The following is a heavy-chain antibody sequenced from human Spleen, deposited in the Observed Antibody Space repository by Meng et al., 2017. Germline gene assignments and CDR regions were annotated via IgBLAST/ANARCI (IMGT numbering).Heavy chain of an antibody. CDR1: GFTFSSCA. D-gene: IGHD6-13*01. Sequence: GESLKISCAASGFTFSSCAMNWVRQAPGKGLEWVSSLSGSGGSTYYADSVKGRFTISRDNSKNTLYLQMNSLRAEDTAVYYCARGSSSSSWFGSDYWGQGTLVTVSS. CDR3: ARGSSSSSWFGSDY. CDR2: LSGSGGST. V-gene: IGHV3-23*01. J-gene: IGHJ4*02.